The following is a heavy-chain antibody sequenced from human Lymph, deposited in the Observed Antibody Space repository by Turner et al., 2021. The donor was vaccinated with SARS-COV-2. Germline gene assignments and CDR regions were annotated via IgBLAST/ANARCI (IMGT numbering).Heavy chain of an antibody. CDR2: IWYDGSNK. CDR3: ARALAAAGTDGVDV. CDR1: GFTFSSYG. Sequence: QVQLGGSGGGVVQRGMSLRLSCAASGFTFSSYGMHWVRQARGKGLEWVAVIWYDGSNKFYADSVKGRFTISRDNSKNTLYLQMTSLRAEDTAVYYCARALAAAGTDGVDVWGQGTTVTVSS. V-gene: IGHV3-33*01. D-gene: IGHD6-13*01. J-gene: IGHJ6*02.